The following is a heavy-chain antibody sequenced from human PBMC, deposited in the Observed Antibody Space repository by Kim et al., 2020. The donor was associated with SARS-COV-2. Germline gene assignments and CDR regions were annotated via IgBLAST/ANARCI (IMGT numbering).Heavy chain of an antibody. Sequence: ASVKVSCKASGYTFTSYYMHWVRQAPGQGLEWMGIINPSGGSTSYAQKFQGRVTMTRDTSTSTVYMELSSLRSEDTAVYYCARGKGLAPTSGTQNYYYYYGMDVWGQATTVPVSS. J-gene: IGHJ6*02. CDR2: INPSGGST. V-gene: IGHV1-46*01. CDR1: GYTFTSYY. D-gene: IGHD6-19*01. CDR3: ARGKGLAPTSGTQNYYYYYGMDV.